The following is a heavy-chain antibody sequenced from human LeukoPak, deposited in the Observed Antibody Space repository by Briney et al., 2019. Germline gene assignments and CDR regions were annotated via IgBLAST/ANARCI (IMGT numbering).Heavy chain of an antibody. V-gene: IGHV3-11*01. J-gene: IGHJ4*02. CDR3: AKVVRSAVVY. Sequence: PGGSLRLSCAASGFTFSDYYMSWIRQAPGKGLEWVSYISSSGSTIYYADSVKGRFTISRDNSKNTLYLQMNSLRAEDTAVYYCAKVVRSAVVYWGQGTLVTVSS. D-gene: IGHD1-26*01. CDR2: ISSSGSTI. CDR1: GFTFSDYY.